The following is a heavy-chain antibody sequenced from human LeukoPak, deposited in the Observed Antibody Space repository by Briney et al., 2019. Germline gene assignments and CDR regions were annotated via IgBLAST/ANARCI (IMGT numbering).Heavy chain of an antibody. CDR2: ISRDGGST. Sequence: GGPLRLFCTVRGYLYHDYAKHGPPEATGKAVEGVSHISRDGGSTFYADSVQGRFTISRDNSKNSLYLQMNSLRSDDTALYYCAREGESSDWNDDWGQGTIVTVSS. CDR1: GYLYHDYA. J-gene: IGHJ4*02. V-gene: IGHV3-43*01. CDR3: AREGESSDWNDD. D-gene: IGHD3-22*01.